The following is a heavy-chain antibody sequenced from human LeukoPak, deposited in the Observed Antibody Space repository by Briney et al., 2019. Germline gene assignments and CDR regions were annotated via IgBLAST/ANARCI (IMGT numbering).Heavy chain of an antibody. V-gene: IGHV3-66*01. CDR3: ARGGYSSGYNAEY. CDR1: GXSVSSNY. CDR2: IYGGGST. Sequence: GGSLRLSWAASGXSVSSNYMSWARQAAGKGLEWVSVIYGGGSTYYTDAVKGRFTISRDNSKNTLYLQMNSLRAEDTAVYYCARGGYSSGYNAEYWGQGILVIVSS. J-gene: IGHJ4*02. D-gene: IGHD3-22*01.